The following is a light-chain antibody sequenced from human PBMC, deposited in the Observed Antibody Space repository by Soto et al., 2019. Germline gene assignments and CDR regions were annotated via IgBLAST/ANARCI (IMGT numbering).Light chain of an antibody. CDR3: MQGTHWPIT. CDR1: GCLVYSDGNTY. J-gene: IGKJ5*01. CDR2: KVS. Sequence: DVVMAQSPLCLPVTLVQPASISCISSGCLVYSDGNTYLNWFLQRPGQSPRRLIYKVSNRDSGVPDRFSGSGSGTDFALKISRVEAEDVGVYYCMQGTHWPITFGQGTRLEIK. V-gene: IGKV2-30*01.